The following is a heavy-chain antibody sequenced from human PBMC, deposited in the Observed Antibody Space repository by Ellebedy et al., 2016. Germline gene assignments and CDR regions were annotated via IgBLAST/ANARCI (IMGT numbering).Heavy chain of an antibody. J-gene: IGHJ4*02. CDR3: AKDLVARENY. V-gene: IGHV3-23*01. Sequence: GESLKISXAASGFTFSSYAMSWVRQAPGKGLEWVSAISGSGGSTYYADSVKGRFTISRDNSKNTLYLQMNSLTAEDTAVYYCAKDLVARENYWGQGTLVTVSS. D-gene: IGHD5-12*01. CDR2: ISGSGGST. CDR1: GFTFSSYA.